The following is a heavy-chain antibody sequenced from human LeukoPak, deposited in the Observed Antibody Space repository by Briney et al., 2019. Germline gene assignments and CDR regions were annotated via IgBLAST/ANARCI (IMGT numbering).Heavy chain of an antibody. V-gene: IGHV3-21*01. CDR2: ISSSSTYI. CDR1: GFTFSSYS. D-gene: IGHD3-22*01. Sequence: GGSLRLSCAASGFTFSSYSMNWVRQAPGKGLEWVSSISSSSTYIYYADSVKGRFTISRDNAKNSLYLQMHSLRAEDTAVYYCSRGGSGYYYDTSGQSPDYWGQGTLVTVSS. CDR3: SRGGSGYYYDTSGQSPDY. J-gene: IGHJ4*02.